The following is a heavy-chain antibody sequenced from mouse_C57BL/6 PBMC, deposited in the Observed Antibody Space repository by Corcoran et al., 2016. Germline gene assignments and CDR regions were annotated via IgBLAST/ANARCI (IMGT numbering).Heavy chain of an antibody. CDR3: ARYYYGSSLDY. V-gene: IGHV1-26*01. Sequence: EVQLQQSGPELVKPGASVKISCKASGYTFTDYYMNWVKQSHGKSLEWIGDINPNNGGTSYNQKFKGKATLTVDKSSSTAYMELRSRTSEDSAVYYCARYYYGSSLDYWGKGTTLTVSS. CDR1: GYTFTDYY. CDR2: INPNNGGT. D-gene: IGHD1-1*01. J-gene: IGHJ2*01.